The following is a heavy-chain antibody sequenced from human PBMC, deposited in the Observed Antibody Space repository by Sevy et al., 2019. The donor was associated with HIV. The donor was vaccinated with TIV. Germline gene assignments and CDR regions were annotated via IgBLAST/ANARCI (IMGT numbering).Heavy chain of an antibody. CDR1: GFTFSSYS. J-gene: IGHJ5*02. V-gene: IGHV3-21*01. CDR3: ASHGGSGWYRYNWFDP. D-gene: IGHD6-19*01. CDR2: ISSSSSYI. Sequence: GGSLRLSCAASGFTFSSYSMNWVRQAPGKGLEWVSSISSSSSYIYYADSVKGRFTISRDNAKNSLYLQMNSLRAEDTAVYYCASHGGSGWYRYNWFDPWGQGTLVTVSS.